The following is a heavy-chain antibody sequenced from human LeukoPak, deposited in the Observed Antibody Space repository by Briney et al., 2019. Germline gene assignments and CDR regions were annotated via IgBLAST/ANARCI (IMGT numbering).Heavy chain of an antibody. CDR2: ISYDGSNK. CDR1: GFTFSSHG. J-gene: IGHJ3*02. V-gene: IGHV3-30*03. CDR3: ALNDAFDI. Sequence: GGSLRLSCAASGFTFSSHGMHWVRQAPGKGLEWVAVISYDGSNKYYADSVKGRFTISRDNSKNTLYLQMNSPRAEDTAVYYCALNDAFDIWGQGTMVTVSS.